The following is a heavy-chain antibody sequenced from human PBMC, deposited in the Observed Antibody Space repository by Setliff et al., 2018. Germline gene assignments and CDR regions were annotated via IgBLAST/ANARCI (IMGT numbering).Heavy chain of an antibody. Sequence: SETLSLTCTVSGGSISSGTYYWSWIRQPAGKGLEWIGRIFTSGSTNYNPSLKSRVTRSVDTSKNQFSLKLSSVTAADTAVYYCARVSQYSSGWYYYYYYGMDVWGQGTTVTVSS. J-gene: IGHJ6*02. CDR3: ARVSQYSSGWYYYYYYGMDV. V-gene: IGHV4-61*02. CDR1: GGSISSGTYY. D-gene: IGHD6-19*01. CDR2: IFTSGST.